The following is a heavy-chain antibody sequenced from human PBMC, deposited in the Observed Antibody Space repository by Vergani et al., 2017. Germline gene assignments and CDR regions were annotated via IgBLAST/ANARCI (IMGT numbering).Heavy chain of an antibody. V-gene: IGHV4-38-2*01. D-gene: IGHD2-2*01. CDR1: GFSIDNGYY. CDR3: ARGYSSNSICRGKVDS. Sequence: QVQLQESGPGLVKPSETLSLTCAVSGFSIDNGYYWDWIRQPPGKGLEWIGSIYRTGRTHFNPSVKSRVTISVDTSNNHFSLRLNSLTAADTAVYYWARGYSSNSICRGKVDSWGQGTLVAVSS. J-gene: IGHJ4*02. CDR2: IYRTGRT.